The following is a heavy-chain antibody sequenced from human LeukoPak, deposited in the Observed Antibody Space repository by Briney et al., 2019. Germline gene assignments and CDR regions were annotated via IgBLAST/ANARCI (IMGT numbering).Heavy chain of an antibody. J-gene: IGHJ4*02. D-gene: IGHD1-26*01. Sequence: ASVKVSCKASGYTITGYYMHWVRQAPGQGLEWMGWINPNSGGTNYAQKFQGRVTMTRDTSITTAYMELSRLRSDDTAAYYCARGGLVGAGLVDYWGQGTLVTVSS. V-gene: IGHV1-2*02. CDR1: GYTITGYY. CDR2: INPNSGGT. CDR3: ARGGLVGAGLVDY.